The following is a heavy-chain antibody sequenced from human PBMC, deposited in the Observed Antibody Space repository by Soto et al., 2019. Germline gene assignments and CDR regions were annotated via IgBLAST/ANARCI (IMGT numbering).Heavy chain of an antibody. J-gene: IGHJ5*02. D-gene: IGHD3-10*01. Sequence: QVQLVQSGAEVKKPGASVKVSCKASGYTFTGYYMHWVRLAPGQGLEWMGWINPNSGGTNYAQKFQGWVTMTRDTSISTAYMELSRLRSDDTAVYYCARSLRFGEFPKEGWFDPWGQGTLVTVSS. CDR3: ARSLRFGEFPKEGWFDP. CDR1: GYTFTGYY. CDR2: INPNSGGT. V-gene: IGHV1-2*04.